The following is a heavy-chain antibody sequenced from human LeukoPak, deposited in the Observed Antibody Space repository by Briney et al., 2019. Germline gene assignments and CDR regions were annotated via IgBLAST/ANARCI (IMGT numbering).Heavy chain of an antibody. CDR3: ARDYDFWSGYYTDYYYYMDV. CDR2: IYYSGST. CDR1: GGSISSYY. Sequence: SETLSLTCTVSGGSISSYYWSWIRQPPGKGLEWIGYIYYSGSTKNNPSPSLKSRVTISVDTSKNQFSLKLSSVTAADTAVYYCARDYDFWSGYYTDYYYYMDVWGKGTTVTVSS. J-gene: IGHJ6*03. D-gene: IGHD3-3*01. V-gene: IGHV4-59*12.